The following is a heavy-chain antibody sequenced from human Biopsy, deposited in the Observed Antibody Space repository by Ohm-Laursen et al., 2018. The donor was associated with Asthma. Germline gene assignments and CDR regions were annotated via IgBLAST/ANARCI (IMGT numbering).Heavy chain of an antibody. Sequence: TLSLTCAVYGGSFSSNYWSWIRQTPGKGLEWLGDTHHRGYTKYNPALTRRLTLSVDTSKNQFSLGLHSVTAADTAVYYCARGSSSRLSQWELLVSGGKRAHSYYGMDVWGQGTTVTVSS. CDR2: THHRGYT. CDR1: GGSFSSNY. D-gene: IGHD1-26*01. CDR3: ARGSSSRLSQWELLVSGGKRAHSYYGMDV. V-gene: IGHV4-34*01. J-gene: IGHJ6*02.